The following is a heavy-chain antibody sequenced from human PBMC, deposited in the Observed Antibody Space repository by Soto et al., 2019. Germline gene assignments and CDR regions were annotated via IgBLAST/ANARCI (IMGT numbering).Heavy chain of an antibody. CDR1: GYTFTSYD. Sequence: PSVKVSCKASGYTFTSYDINWVRQATGQGLEWMGWMNPNSGNTGYAQKFQGRVTMTRNTSISTAYMELSSLRSEDTAVYYCARETHYYGSGSYEDYYYYYMDVWGKGTTVTVSS. J-gene: IGHJ6*03. D-gene: IGHD3-10*01. CDR3: ARETHYYGSGSYEDYYYYYMDV. V-gene: IGHV1-8*01. CDR2: MNPNSGNT.